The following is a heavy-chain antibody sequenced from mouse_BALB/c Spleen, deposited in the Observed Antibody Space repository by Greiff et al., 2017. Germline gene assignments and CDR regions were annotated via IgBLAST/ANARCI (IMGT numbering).Heavy chain of an antibody. V-gene: IGHV5-6*01. CDR1: GFTFSSYS. J-gene: IGHJ2*01. Sequence: EVKLVESGGDLVKPGGSLKLSCAASGFTFSSYSMSWVRQTPDKRLEWVATISSGGSYTYYPDSVKGRFTISRDNAKNTLYLQMSSLKSEDTAMYYCAITTVRNLDYWGQGTTLTVSS. CDR3: AITTVRNLDY. D-gene: IGHD1-1*01. CDR2: ISSGGSYT.